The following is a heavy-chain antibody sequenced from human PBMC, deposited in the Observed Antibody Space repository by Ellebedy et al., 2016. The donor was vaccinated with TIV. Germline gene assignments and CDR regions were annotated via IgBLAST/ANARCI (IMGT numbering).Heavy chain of an antibody. V-gene: IGHV4-59*01. CDR3: AREKFYYNSSGYDNWFDP. CDR2: IFYTGTT. Sequence: MPSETLSLTCTVSGASISDYYWTWIRQPPGKGLEWIGYIFYTGTTNYNPSLKSRVTLSLDTSKNQLSLELSSVTAADTAVYYCAREKFYYNSSGYDNWFDPWGQGILVTVSS. J-gene: IGHJ5*02. CDR1: GASISDYY. D-gene: IGHD3-22*01.